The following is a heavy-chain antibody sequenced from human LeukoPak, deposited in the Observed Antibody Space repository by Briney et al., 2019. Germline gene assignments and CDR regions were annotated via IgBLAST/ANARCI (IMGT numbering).Heavy chain of an antibody. V-gene: IGHV3-7*01. CDR3: AKDMGRSGWTVDY. D-gene: IGHD6-19*01. J-gene: IGHJ4*02. CDR1: GFTFTTYW. Sequence: PGGSLRLSCAASGFTFTTYWMSWVRQLPGKGLEWVANINQDGTEKYYVDSVKGRFTISRDNSKNTLYLQMNSLRTEDRAVYYCAKDMGRSGWTVDYWGQGTLVTVSS. CDR2: INQDGTEK.